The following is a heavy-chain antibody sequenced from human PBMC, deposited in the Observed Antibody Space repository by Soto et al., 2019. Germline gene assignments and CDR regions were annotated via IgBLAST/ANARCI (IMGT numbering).Heavy chain of an antibody. J-gene: IGHJ6*02. CDR1: GYTFTDYW. V-gene: IGHV5-51*01. Sequence: GESLKISCKGSGYTFTDYWIGWVRQLPGKGLEWMGITYPGDSDTRYSPSFQGQVTISADKSISTAYLQWSSLKASDTAMYYCARHTPRYYDFWSGYGNYYYYGMDVWGQGTTVTVSS. CDR3: ARHTPRYYDFWSGYGNYYYYGMDV. D-gene: IGHD3-3*01. CDR2: TYPGDSDT.